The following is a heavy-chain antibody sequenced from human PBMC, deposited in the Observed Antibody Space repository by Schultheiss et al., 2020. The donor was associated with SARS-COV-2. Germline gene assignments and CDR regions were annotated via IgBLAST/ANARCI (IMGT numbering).Heavy chain of an antibody. CDR3: ARDLGTTVTYYYGMDV. V-gene: IGHV3-23*01. J-gene: IGHJ6*02. Sequence: GGSLRLSCAASGFTFSRSVMSWVRQAPGKGLEWVSAISDSDDNTYYADSAKGRFTISRDNSKNTLYLQMNSLRAEDTAVYYCARDLGTTVTYYYGMDVWGQGTTVTVSS. CDR2: ISDSDDNT. D-gene: IGHD4-17*01. CDR1: GFTFSRSV.